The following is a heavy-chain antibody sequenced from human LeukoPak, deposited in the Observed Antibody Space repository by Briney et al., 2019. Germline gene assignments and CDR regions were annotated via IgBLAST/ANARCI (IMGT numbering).Heavy chain of an antibody. CDR1: GFSFSSFA. D-gene: IGHD3-22*01. V-gene: IGHV3-23*01. CDR3: AKGYYDNSGYPTPHFDY. Sequence: GGSLRLSCAASGFSFSSFAKSWVRQAPGKGLEWVSAISGSDDITYYADSVRGRLTISRDNSKNMLYVQMNSLRADDTAVYYCAKGYYDNSGYPTPHFDYWGQGTLVTVSS. J-gene: IGHJ4*02. CDR2: ISGSDDIT.